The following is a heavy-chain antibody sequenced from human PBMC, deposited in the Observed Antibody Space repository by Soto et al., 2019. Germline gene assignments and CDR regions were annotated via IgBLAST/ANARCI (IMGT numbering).Heavy chain of an antibody. D-gene: IGHD3-10*01. CDR3: AKDGPGMGGMDV. CDR1: GFTFSSYG. CDR2: ISYDGSNK. Sequence: QVQLVESGGGVVQPGRSLRLSCAASGFTFSSYGMHWVRQAPGKGLEWVAVISYDGSNKYYADSVKGRFTISRDNSKNTLYLQMNSVRAEDTAVYYCAKDGPGMGGMDVWGQGTTVTVSS. V-gene: IGHV3-30*18. J-gene: IGHJ6*02.